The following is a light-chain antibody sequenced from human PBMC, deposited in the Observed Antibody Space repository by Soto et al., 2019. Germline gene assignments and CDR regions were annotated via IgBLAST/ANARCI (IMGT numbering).Light chain of an antibody. J-gene: IGLJ1*01. CDR1: NIGNKR. CDR2: YDS. Sequence: SYELTQPPSVSVAPEKTATITCGGNNIGNKRVHWYRQKQGQAPVLLISYDSDRPSGIPERFSGSNSENTATLTISRVEAXXXXXXXCQVWDIMTDNYVFGSGTKVTV. CDR3: QVWDIMTDNYV. V-gene: IGLV3-21*04.